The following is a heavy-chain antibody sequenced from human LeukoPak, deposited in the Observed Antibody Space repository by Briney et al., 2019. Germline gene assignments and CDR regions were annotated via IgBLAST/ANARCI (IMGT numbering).Heavy chain of an antibody. Sequence: PGGSLRLSCAASGFVFSSYAMSWVRQAPGKGLEWVSTLSDSGGKTYYADSVKGRFTISRDNSKNTLYLQMNSLRAEDTVLYYCAKVGLRLGGDYWGQGTLVTVSS. J-gene: IGHJ4*02. V-gene: IGHV3-23*01. D-gene: IGHD4-17*01. CDR2: LSDSGGKT. CDR1: GFVFSSYA. CDR3: AKVGLRLGGDY.